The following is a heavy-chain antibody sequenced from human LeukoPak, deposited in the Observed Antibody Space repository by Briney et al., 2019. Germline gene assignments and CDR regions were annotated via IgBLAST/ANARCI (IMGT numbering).Heavy chain of an antibody. V-gene: IGHV3-66*01. Sequence: GGSLRLSCAASGFTVSSNYMSWVRQAPGKGLEWVSVIYSGGSTYYADSVKGRFTISRDNSKNTLYLQMNSLRAEDTAVYYCARDHGSYFWGCAFDVWGQGTMVTVSS. CDR1: GFTVSSNY. CDR3: ARDHGSYFWGCAFDV. CDR2: IYSGGST. D-gene: IGHD1-26*01. J-gene: IGHJ3*01.